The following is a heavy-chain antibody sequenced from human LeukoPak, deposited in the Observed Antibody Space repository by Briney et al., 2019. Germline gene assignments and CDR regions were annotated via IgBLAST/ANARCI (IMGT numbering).Heavy chain of an antibody. CDR3: AKAYIPGRIFGVLAFDI. D-gene: IGHD3-10*02. J-gene: IGHJ3*02. CDR2: IWYDGSNK. V-gene: IGHV3-33*06. Sequence: GRSLRLSCAASGFTFSSYDMHWVRQAPGKGLEWVAVIWYDGSNKYYADSVKGRFTISRDNSKNTLYLQMNSLRAEDTAVYYCAKAYIPGRIFGVLAFDIWGQGTMVTVSS. CDR1: GFTFSSYD.